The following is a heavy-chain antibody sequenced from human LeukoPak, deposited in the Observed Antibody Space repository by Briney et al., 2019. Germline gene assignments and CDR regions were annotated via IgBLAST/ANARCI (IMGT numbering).Heavy chain of an antibody. D-gene: IGHD5-24*01. J-gene: IGHJ4*02. CDR2: ISSSSYI. CDR1: GFTFSSYS. V-gene: IGHV3-21*01. CDR3: ARDEDGSRILDY. Sequence: PGGSLRLSCAASGFTFSSYSMNWVRQAPGKGLEWVSSISSSSYIYYADSVKGRFTISRDNAKNSLYLQMNSLRVEDTAVYYCARDEDGSRILDYWGQGTLVTVSS.